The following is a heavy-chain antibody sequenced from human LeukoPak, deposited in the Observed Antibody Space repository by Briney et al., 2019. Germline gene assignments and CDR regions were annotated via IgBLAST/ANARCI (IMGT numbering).Heavy chain of an antibody. CDR3: ARDLYSSGWTDAFDI. D-gene: IGHD6-19*01. CDR2: INPNSGDT. CDR1: GYTFTDYY. V-gene: IGHV1-2*02. Sequence: ASVNVSCKASGYTFTDYYIHWVRQTPGHGLEWVGWINPNSGDTNYSQKFQGRVSMTRDTSINTAYMELSRLTSDDTAVYYCARDLYSSGWTDAFDIWGQGTMVTVSS. J-gene: IGHJ3*02.